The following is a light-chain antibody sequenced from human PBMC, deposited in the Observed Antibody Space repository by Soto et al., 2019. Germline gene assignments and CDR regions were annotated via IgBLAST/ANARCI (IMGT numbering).Light chain of an antibody. J-gene: IGKJ4*01. CDR3: QQYGSSPRVT. V-gene: IGKV3-20*01. CDR2: GAS. Sequence: EIVLTQSPGTLSLSPGERATLSCRASQSVSSSFLAWYQQKPGQAPRLLIYGASSRATGIPDRFSGSGSGTDFTLTISRLEPEDFAVYYCQQYGSSPRVTFGGGTRWIS. CDR1: QSVSSSF.